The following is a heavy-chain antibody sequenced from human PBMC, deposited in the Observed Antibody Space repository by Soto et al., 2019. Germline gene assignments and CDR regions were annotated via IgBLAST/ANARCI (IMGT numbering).Heavy chain of an antibody. CDR1: GFTFSSYG. D-gene: IGHD2-15*01. Sequence: PGWSLRLSCAASGFTFSSYGMHWVRQAPGKGLEWVAVISYDGSNKYYADSVKGRFTISRDNSKNTLYLQMNSLRAEDTAVYYCASFYCSGGSCYSLDYWGQGTLVTVSS. CDR3: ASFYCSGGSCYSLDY. CDR2: ISYDGSNK. J-gene: IGHJ4*02. V-gene: IGHV3-30*03.